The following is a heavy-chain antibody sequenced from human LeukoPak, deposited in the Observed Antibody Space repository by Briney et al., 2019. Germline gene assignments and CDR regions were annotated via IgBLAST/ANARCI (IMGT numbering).Heavy chain of an antibody. Sequence: SETLSLTCTVSGGPISSYYWSWIRQPAGKGLEWIGRIYTSGSTNYNPSLKSRVTMSVDTSKNQFSLKLSSVTAADTAVYYCARYRYSSGYYPLDAFDIWGQGTMVTVSS. D-gene: IGHD3-22*01. J-gene: IGHJ3*02. CDR1: GGPISSYY. V-gene: IGHV4-4*07. CDR3: ARYRYSSGYYPLDAFDI. CDR2: IYTSGST.